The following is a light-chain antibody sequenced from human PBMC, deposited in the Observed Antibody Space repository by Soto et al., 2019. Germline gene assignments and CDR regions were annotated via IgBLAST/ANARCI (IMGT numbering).Light chain of an antibody. V-gene: IGKV3-11*01. J-gene: IGKJ1*01. CDR2: DAF. Sequence: EIVLTQSPATLSLSPGERATLSCTASQSVSSFLAWYQQKPGQAPRLLIYDAFKRATGIPARFSGSGSGTDFTLTICSLEPEDSAVYYCQQRSNWPPWTFGQGTKVEVK. CDR1: QSVSSF. CDR3: QQRSNWPPWT.